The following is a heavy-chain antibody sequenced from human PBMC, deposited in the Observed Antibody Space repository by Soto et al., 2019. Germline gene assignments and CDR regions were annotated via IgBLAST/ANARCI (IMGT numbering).Heavy chain of an antibody. J-gene: IGHJ4*02. D-gene: IGHD2-2*01. V-gene: IGHV3-23*01. CDR1: GFTFSSYA. CDR2: IGGSGGST. CDR3: AKDSKDIVVVPAAIGY. Sequence: GGSLRLSCAASGFTFSSYAMSWVRQAPGKGLEWVSAIGGSGGSTYYADSVKGRFTISRDNSKNTLYLQMNSLRAEDTAVYYCAKDSKDIVVVPAAIGYWGQGTLVTVSS.